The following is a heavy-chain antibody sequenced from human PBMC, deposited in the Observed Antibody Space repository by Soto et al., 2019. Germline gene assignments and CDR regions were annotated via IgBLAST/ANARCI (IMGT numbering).Heavy chain of an antibody. D-gene: IGHD6-19*01. CDR1: GVSISSGGYY. J-gene: IGHJ6*02. CDR3: VRGGPDIAVPSGRYYYGLDV. V-gene: IGHV4-31*03. Sequence: QVQLQESGPGRVKPSQTLSLTCTVSGVSISSGGYYWNWVRQHPGKGLEWIGYIYYNGSTYYTPSLQSRISISRATSKNQFSLNLSSVTAAATGVYYCVRGGPDIAVPSGRYYYGLDVWGQGTTVTVAS. CDR2: IYYNGST.